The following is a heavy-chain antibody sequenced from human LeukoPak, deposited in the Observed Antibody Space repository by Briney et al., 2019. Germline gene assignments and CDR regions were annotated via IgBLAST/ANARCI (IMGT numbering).Heavy chain of an antibody. Sequence: GGSLRLSCAASGFTFGSSAMSRVRQAPGKGPEWVSTFSRSGPDTYYADSAKGRFTIFRDNSKNTLYLQMNSLRAEDTAVYYCAKGSLGSWYYFDYWGQGTLVTVSS. V-gene: IGHV3-23*01. CDR2: FSRSGPDT. CDR1: GFTFGSSA. CDR3: AKGSLGSWYYFDY. J-gene: IGHJ4*02. D-gene: IGHD6-13*01.